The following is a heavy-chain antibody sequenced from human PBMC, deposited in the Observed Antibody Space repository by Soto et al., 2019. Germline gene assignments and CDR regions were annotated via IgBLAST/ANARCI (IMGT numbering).Heavy chain of an antibody. D-gene: IGHD3-10*01. CDR2: ISGSGLST. Sequence: GSLRLSCVASGFTFSSYWMHWVRQAPGKGLEWVSTISGSGLSTYYADSVKGRFAISRDSSKNTLYLRMSSLRAEDTAVYYCAKDPQFVRGADPNYFDYWGQGTLVTVSS. CDR3: AKDPQFVRGADPNYFDY. V-gene: IGHV3-23*01. J-gene: IGHJ4*02. CDR1: GFTFSSYW.